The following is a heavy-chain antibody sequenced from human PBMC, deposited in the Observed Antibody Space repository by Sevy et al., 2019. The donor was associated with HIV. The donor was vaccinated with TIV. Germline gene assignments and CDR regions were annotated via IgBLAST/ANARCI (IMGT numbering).Heavy chain of an antibody. V-gene: IGHV3-48*02. J-gene: IGHJ4*02. D-gene: IGHD3-3*01. CDR1: GFTFSNFV. CDR3: AILTIFGVVTDFDY. Sequence: GGSLRLSCAASGFTFSNFVMNWVRQAPGKGLEWVSYISSRGSTIYYADSVKGRFTISRDNAKNSLFLQMNSLRDEDTAVYYCAILTIFGVVTDFDYWGQGTLFTVSS. CDR2: ISSRGSTI.